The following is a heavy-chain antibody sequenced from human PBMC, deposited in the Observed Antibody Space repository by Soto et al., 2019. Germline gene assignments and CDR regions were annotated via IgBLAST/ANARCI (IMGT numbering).Heavy chain of an antibody. CDR3: AANGGGSYSPDALDI. J-gene: IGHJ3*02. Sequence: PSETLSLTCTVSGGSISSGDYYWSWIRQPPGKGLEWIGYIYYSGSTYYNPSLKSRVTISVDTSKNQFSLKLSSVTAADTAVYYCAANGGGSYSPDALDIWGQGTMVTVSS. V-gene: IGHV4-30-4*01. D-gene: IGHD1-26*01. CDR1: GGSISSGDYY. CDR2: IYYSGST.